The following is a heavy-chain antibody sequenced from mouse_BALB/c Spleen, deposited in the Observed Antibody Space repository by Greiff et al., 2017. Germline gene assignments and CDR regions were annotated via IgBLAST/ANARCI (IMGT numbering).Heavy chain of an antibody. CDR1: GFTFSSYY. CDR2: INSNGGST. J-gene: IGHJ4*01. CDR3: ARPLYDYGMDY. V-gene: IGHV5-6-2*01. Sequence: EVKLMESGGGLVKLGGSLKLSCAASGFTFSSYYMSWVRQTPEKRLELVAAINSNGGSTYYPDTVKGRFTISRDNAKNTLYLQMSSLKSEDTALYYCARPLYDYGMDYWGQGTSVTVSS. D-gene: IGHD2-4*01.